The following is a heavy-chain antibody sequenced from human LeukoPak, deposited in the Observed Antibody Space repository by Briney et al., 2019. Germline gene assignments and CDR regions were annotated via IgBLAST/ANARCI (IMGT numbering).Heavy chain of an antibody. Sequence: ASVKVSCKVSGKTLTELSMHWVRQAPGKGPEWMGGFDPEDGETTYAQRFQGRVTMTEDTSTDTAYMGLSSLRSEDTAVYYCATGGYDSSGLYFDYWGQGTLVTVSS. J-gene: IGHJ4*02. CDR3: ATGGYDSSGLYFDY. CDR2: FDPEDGET. V-gene: IGHV1-24*01. D-gene: IGHD3-22*01. CDR1: GKTLTELS.